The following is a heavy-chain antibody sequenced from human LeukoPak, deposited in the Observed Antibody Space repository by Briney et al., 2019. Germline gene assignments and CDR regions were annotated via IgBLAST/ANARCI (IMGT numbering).Heavy chain of an antibody. CDR1: GGSISSYY. J-gene: IGHJ3*02. D-gene: IGHD3-10*01. CDR3: AKSNGYGLIDI. Sequence: SETLSLTCTVSGGSISSYYWSWIRQPAGKGLEWIGRIYSSGSTNYNPSLKSRVTMSVDTSRNQFSLKLNSVTAADTAVYYCAKSNGYGLIDIWGQGTMVTVSS. CDR2: IYSSGST. V-gene: IGHV4-4*07.